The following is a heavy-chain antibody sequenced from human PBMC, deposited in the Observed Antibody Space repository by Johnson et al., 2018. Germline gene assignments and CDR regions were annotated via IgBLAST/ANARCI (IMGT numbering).Heavy chain of an antibody. J-gene: IGHJ1*01. CDR3: ARDDGRGAEYLQH. CDR1: GFTFSTYG. V-gene: IGHV3-30*03. Sequence: QVQLQESGGGLVKXGGSLRLSCPASGFTFSTYGMHWVRQAPGKGLEWVTVISYDGGNKFYADSVKGRFTISRENSKNPLYLQMNSLKAEDTAVYYCARDDGRGAEYLQHWGQGTQVTVSA. CDR2: ISYDGGNK. D-gene: IGHD2-15*01.